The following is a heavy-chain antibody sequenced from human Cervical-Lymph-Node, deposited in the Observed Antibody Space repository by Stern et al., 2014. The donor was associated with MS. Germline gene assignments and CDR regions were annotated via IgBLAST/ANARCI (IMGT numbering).Heavy chain of an antibody. J-gene: IGHJ5*02. D-gene: IGHD6-19*01. CDR2: ISGSGGST. V-gene: IGHV3-23*04. Sequence: VQLVESGGGLVQPGGSLRLSCAASGFTFSNYAMRWVRQAPGQGLEWVSGISGSGGSTYYADSVKGRFTISRDNSKNTLYLQMNSLRAEDTAVYYCAKDPYNNGWLNWFDPWGQGTLVIVSS. CDR3: AKDPYNNGWLNWFDP. CDR1: GFTFSNYA.